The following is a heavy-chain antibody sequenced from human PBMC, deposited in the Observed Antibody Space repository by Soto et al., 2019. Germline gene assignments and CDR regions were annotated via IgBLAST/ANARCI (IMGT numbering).Heavy chain of an antibody. CDR2: IYYSGST. CDR1: GGSISSGDYY. V-gene: IGHV4-30-4*02. Sequence: PSETLSLTCTVSGGSISSGDYYWSWIRQPPGKGLEWIGYIYYSGSTYYNPSLKSRVTISVDTSKNQFSLKLSSVTAADTAVYYCARSHYYDSSGYPYYFDYWGQGTLVTVYS. CDR3: ARSHYYDSSGYPYYFDY. J-gene: IGHJ4*02. D-gene: IGHD3-22*01.